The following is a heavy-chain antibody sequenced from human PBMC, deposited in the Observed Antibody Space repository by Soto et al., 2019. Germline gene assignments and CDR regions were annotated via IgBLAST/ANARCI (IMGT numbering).Heavy chain of an antibody. CDR1: GYTFTSYD. Sequence: ASVKVSCKASGYTFTSYDINWVRQATGQGLEWMGWMNPNSGNTGYAQKFQGRVTMTRNTSISTAYMELSSLRSEDTAVYYCARGPLRVFAVEFRMDGRGQGTTDTVSS. J-gene: IGHJ6*02. V-gene: IGHV1-8*01. CDR3: ARGPLRVFAVEFRMDG. D-gene: IGHD6-13*01. CDR2: MNPNSGNT.